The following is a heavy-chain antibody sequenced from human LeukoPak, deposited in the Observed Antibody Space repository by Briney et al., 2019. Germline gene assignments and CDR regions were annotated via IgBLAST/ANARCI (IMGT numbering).Heavy chain of an antibody. J-gene: IGHJ4*02. Sequence: SETLSLTCTVSGGSISSGGYYWSWIRQHPGKGLEWIGYIYYSGSTYYNPSLKSRVTISVGTSKNQFSLKLSSVTAADTAVYYCARVGSGSYSNPALGYWGQGTLVTVSS. V-gene: IGHV4-31*03. CDR2: IYYSGST. CDR1: GGSISSGGYY. D-gene: IGHD1-26*01. CDR3: ARVGSGSYSNPALGY.